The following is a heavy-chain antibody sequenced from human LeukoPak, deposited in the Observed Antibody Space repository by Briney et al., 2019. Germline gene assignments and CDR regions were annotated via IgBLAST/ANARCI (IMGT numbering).Heavy chain of an antibody. CDR2: IYHSGST. V-gene: IGHV4-30-2*01. CDR3: ARGAPPQN. Sequence: PSETLSLTCTVSGGSINSGSYYWSWIRQPAGKGLEWIGYIYHSGSTYYNPSLKSRVTISVDRSKNQFSLKLSSVTAADTAVYYCARGAPPQNWGQGTLVTVSS. J-gene: IGHJ4*02. CDR1: GGSINSGSYY.